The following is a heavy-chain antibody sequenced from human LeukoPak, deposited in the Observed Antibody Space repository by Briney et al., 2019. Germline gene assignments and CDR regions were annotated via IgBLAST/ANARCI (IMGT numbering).Heavy chain of an antibody. Sequence: ASVKVSCKISGYTLTELSMHWIRQAPGKGLEWMGGFDPKDGATVYARKFQGRLTMTEDISTATAYMELSSLTSEDTAVYFCYDSTYWGQGTLVTVSS. CDR2: FDPKDGAT. J-gene: IGHJ4*02. D-gene: IGHD3-22*01. CDR3: YDSTY. V-gene: IGHV1-24*01. CDR1: GYTLTELS.